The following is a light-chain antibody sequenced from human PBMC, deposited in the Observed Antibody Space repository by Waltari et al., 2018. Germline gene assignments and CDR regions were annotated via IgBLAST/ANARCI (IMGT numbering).Light chain of an antibody. CDR2: KDG. V-gene: IGLV3-27*01. Sequence: WFQQQPGQAPVLVVYKDGGRPSGSPEAFAGSSSGTTVTLTISGAQVEDEADYYCYSAADNNRVFGGGTKLTVL. J-gene: IGLJ2*01. CDR3: YSAADNNRV.